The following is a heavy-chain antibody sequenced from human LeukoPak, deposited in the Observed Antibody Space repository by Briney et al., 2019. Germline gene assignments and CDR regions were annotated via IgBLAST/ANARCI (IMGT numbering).Heavy chain of an antibody. D-gene: IGHD1-26*01. V-gene: IGHV4-59*08. CDR2: IYYSGST. J-gene: IGHJ4*02. CDR1: GGSISSYY. CDR3: ARHLGAAYFDY. Sequence: PSETLSLTCTVSGGSISSYYWSWIRQPPGKGLEWIGYIYYSGSTNYNPSLKSRVTISVDTSKNQFSLKLSSVTAADTAVYYCARHLGAAYFDYWGQGTLVTVPS.